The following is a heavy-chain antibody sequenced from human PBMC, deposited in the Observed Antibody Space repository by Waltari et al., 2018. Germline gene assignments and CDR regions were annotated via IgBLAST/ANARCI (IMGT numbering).Heavy chain of an antibody. CDR3: GRGYNDRRLDY. CDR2: IKHDGTGT. Sequence: EVQLVESGWGLVQPGGSLRLSCEVPGLSFSNYWMHWARQVPGKGLVWVSRIKHDGTGTIYADSVQGRFTISRDNGKNTLYLQMNSLRGEDTAVYFCGRGYNDRRLDYWGQGTLVTVSS. CDR1: GLSFSNYW. V-gene: IGHV3-74*01. D-gene: IGHD3-22*01. J-gene: IGHJ4*02.